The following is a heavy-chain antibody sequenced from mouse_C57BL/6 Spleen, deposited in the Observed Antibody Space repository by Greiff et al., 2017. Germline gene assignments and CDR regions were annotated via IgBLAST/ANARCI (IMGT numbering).Heavy chain of an antibody. CDR1: GYTFTSYW. CDR2: IHPNSGST. D-gene: IGHD2-13*01. J-gene: IGHJ2*01. V-gene: IGHV1-64*01. Sequence: QVQLQQPGAELVKPGASVKLSCKASGYTFTSYWMHWVKQRPGQGLEWIGMIHPNSGSTNYNEKFKSKATLTVDKSSSTAYMQLSSLTSEDAAVYYCAREEGDYFDYWGQGTTLTVSS. CDR3: AREEGDYFDY.